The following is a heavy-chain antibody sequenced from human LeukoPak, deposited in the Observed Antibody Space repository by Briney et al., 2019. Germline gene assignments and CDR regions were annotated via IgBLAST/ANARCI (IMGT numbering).Heavy chain of an antibody. V-gene: IGHV4-34*01. CDR2: IYHSGST. CDR3: ARGFIAVAGNGYYYYGMDV. Sequence: SETLSLTCAVYGGSFSGYYWSWVRQPPGKGLEWIGEIYHSGSTNYNPSLKSRVTISVDKSKNQFSLKLSSVTAADTAVYYCARGFIAVAGNGYYYYGMDVWGQGTTVTVSS. J-gene: IGHJ6*02. D-gene: IGHD6-19*01. CDR1: GGSFSGYY.